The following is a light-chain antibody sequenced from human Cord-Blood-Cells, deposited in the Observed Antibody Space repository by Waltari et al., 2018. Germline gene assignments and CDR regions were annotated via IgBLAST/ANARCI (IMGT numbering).Light chain of an antibody. V-gene: IGKV3-15*01. CDR2: GAS. J-gene: IGKJ2*01. CDR3: QQYNNWPYT. CDR1: PSVSSN. Sequence: IVMTQSPAPESVSPGERANISCRASPSVSSNLTWYQQKPGQAPRLLIYGASTRATSIPARFSGSGSETEFTLTISSLQSEDFAVYYCQQYNNWPYTFGQGTKLEIK.